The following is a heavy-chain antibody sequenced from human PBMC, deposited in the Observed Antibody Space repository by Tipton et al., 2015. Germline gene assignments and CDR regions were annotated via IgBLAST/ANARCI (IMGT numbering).Heavy chain of an antibody. J-gene: IGHJ4*02. CDR3: ARARGRHGGLFDS. CDR1: GGSFSDYY. Sequence: TLSLTCTVSGGSFSDYYWGWIRQPPGKGLEWIGSISHSGNTYYNPSLESRVSMSVDTSKTQFSLEMRSVTATGTAVYYCARARGRHGGLFDSWGQGTLVTVSS. D-gene: IGHD4-23*01. CDR2: ISHSGNT. V-gene: IGHV4-38-2*02.